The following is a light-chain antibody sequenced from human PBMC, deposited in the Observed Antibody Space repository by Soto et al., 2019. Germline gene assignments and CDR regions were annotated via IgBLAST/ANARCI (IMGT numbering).Light chain of an antibody. CDR2: LESSGSQ. Sequence: QSVLTQSSSASASLGSSVNLTCTLSSGHRSYIIAWHQQQPGKAPRFLMRLESSGSQNKGSGVPDRFSGSSSGAARYLTISNLQSGDEADYYCETWNSNTRVFGGGTKLTVL. CDR1: SGHRSYI. J-gene: IGLJ3*02. V-gene: IGLV4-60*03. CDR3: ETWNSNTRV.